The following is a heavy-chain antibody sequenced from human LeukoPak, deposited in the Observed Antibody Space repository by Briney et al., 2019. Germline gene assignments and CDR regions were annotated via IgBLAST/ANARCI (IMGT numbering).Heavy chain of an antibody. V-gene: IGHV1-46*01. CDR1: GYTFTSYY. CDR2: INPSGGST. J-gene: IGHJ4*02. Sequence: ASVKVSCKASGYTFTSYYMHWVRQAPGQGLEWMGIINPSGGSTSYAQKFQGRVTMTRDMSTSTVYMELSSLGSEDTAVYYCARGGGYYDSSGLVDYWGQGTLVTVSS. CDR3: ARGGGYYDSSGLVDY. D-gene: IGHD3-22*01.